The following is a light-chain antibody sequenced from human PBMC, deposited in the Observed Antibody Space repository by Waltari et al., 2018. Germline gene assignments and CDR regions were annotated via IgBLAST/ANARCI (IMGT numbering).Light chain of an antibody. Sequence: DIVMTQSPDSLPVSLGEMATITFKSSHSILYSSNNNNYLTWYQQKPGQPPNLLIYWASTGESGVPDRFSGSGSGTDFTLTISSLQAEDVAVYYCQQYYTALYTFGQGTKLEIK. CDR3: QQYYTALYT. V-gene: IGKV4-1*01. CDR1: HSILYSSNNNNY. CDR2: WAS. J-gene: IGKJ2*01.